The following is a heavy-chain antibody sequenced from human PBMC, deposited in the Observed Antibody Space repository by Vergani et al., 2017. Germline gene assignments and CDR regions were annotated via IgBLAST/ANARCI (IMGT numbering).Heavy chain of an antibody. D-gene: IGHD6-6*01. J-gene: IGHJ4*02. CDR3: SKAPYPLQLVQYYFDY. V-gene: IGHV3-23*01. Sequence: VQLQESGPGLVKPSETLSLTCAVSGYSISSGYYWGWIRQPPGKGLEWVSAMSSSGGSTYYADSVKGRFTISRDNSKYTLYLQMNSLRAEDTAVYYCSKAPYPLQLVQYYFDYWGQGTLVTVSS. CDR1: GYSISSGYY. CDR2: MSSSGGST.